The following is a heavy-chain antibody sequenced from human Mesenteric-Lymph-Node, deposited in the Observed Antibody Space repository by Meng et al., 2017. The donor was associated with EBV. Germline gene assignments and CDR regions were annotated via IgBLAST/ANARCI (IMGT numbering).Heavy chain of an antibody. CDR3: ARDSGGGSSWFDY. V-gene: IGHV1-46*01. CDR1: GYIFTSYY. J-gene: IGHJ4*02. CDR2: INPSGGST. Sequence: VQLVQSGAEVKKPGASVKVTGKASGYIFTSYYMHWVRQAPGQGLEWMGRINPSGGSTSYAQKFQGRVTMTRDTSTSTVYMELSSLRSEDAAVYYCARDSGGGSSWFDYWGQGTLVTVSS. D-gene: IGHD6-13*01.